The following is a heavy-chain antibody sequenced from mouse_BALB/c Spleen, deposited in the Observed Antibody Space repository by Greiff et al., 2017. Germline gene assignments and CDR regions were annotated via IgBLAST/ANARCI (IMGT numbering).Heavy chain of an antibody. CDR1: GFTFSSYW. CDR2: IRLKSDNYAT. CDR3: TYYRYDGAWFAY. J-gene: IGHJ3*01. Sequence: EVKVVESGGGLVQPGGSMKLSCVASGFTFSSYWMSWVRQSPEKGLEWVAEIRLKSDNYATHYAESVKGKFTISRDDSKSRLYLQMNSLRAEDTGIYYCTYYRYDGAWFAYWGQGTLVTVSA. D-gene: IGHD2-14*01. V-gene: IGHV6-6*02.